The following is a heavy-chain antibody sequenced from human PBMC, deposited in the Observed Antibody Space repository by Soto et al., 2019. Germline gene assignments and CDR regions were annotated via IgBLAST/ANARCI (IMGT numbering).Heavy chain of an antibody. CDR1: GFSLSTSGVG. J-gene: IGHJ4*02. D-gene: IGHD4-4*01. CDR2: IYWDDDK. Sequence: QIALKESGPTLVKPTQTLTLTCTFSGFSLSTSGVGVGWIRQPPGKALAWLALIYWDDDKRYRPSLKSRLTITKDTSKNQVVLTMTNMDPVDTATYYCAHSGDSNYDCGFDYWGQGTLVTVSS. V-gene: IGHV2-5*02. CDR3: AHSGDSNYDCGFDY.